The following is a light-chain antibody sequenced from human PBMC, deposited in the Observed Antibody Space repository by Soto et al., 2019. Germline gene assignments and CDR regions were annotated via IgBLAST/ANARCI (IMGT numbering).Light chain of an antibody. CDR1: QSISNF. CDR2: AAS. J-gene: IGKJ3*01. V-gene: IGKV1-39*01. CDR3: QQSDSLPFT. Sequence: DIQMTQSPSSLSASVGDRVTISCRASQSISNFLNWYQKKPGKAPNLLIYAASSLQSGVPSRFSGSGSGTDFTLTISSLQPDDFATYYCQQSDSLPFTFGPGTKVVI.